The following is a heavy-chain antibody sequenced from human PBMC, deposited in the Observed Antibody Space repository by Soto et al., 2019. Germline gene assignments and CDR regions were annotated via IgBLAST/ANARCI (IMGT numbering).Heavy chain of an antibody. D-gene: IGHD6-13*01. CDR1: GFTFGSYA. CDR2: ISGSGGST. Sequence: PGGSLRLSCAASGFTFGSYAMSWVRQAPGKGLEWVSAISGSGGSTYYADSVKGRFTISRDNSKNTLYLQMNSLRAEDTAVYYCAKVPRSSWCIDYWGQGTLVTVSS. V-gene: IGHV3-23*01. J-gene: IGHJ4*02. CDR3: AKVPRSSWCIDY.